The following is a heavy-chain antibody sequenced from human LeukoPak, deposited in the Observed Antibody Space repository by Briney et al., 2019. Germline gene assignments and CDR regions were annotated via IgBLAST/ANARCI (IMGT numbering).Heavy chain of an antibody. CDR2: IIPIFGTA. V-gene: IGHV1-69*06. J-gene: IGHJ6*03. Sequence: ASVKVSCKASGGTFSSYAISWVRQAPGQGLEWMGRIIPIFGTANYAQKFQGRVTITADKSTSTAYMELSGLRSEDTAVYYCARDAPDSIAAAGTEYYYYYYMDVWGKGTTVTVSS. CDR1: GGTFSSYA. CDR3: ARDAPDSIAAAGTEYYYYYYMDV. D-gene: IGHD6-13*01.